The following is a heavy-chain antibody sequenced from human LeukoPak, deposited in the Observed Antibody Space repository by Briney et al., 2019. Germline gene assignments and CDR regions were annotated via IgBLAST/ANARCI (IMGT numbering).Heavy chain of an antibody. CDR1: GGSISSGGYS. V-gene: IGHV4-61*02. Sequence: PSQTLSLTCAVSGGSISSGGYSWSWIRQPAGKGLEWIGRIYTSGSTNYNPSLKSRVTISVDTSKNQFSLKLSSVTAADTAVYYCARVDYSSSAENYYYYYMDVWGKGTTVTVSS. CDR3: ARVDYSSSAENYYYYYMDV. D-gene: IGHD6-6*01. CDR2: IYTSGST. J-gene: IGHJ6*03.